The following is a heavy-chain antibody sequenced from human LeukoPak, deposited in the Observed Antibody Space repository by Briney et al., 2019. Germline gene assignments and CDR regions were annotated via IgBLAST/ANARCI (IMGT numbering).Heavy chain of an antibody. D-gene: IGHD1-26*01. Sequence: SETLSLTCTVSGGSISSSIYYWGWIRQPPGKGLEWIGSIYYSGSTYYNPSLKSRVTISVDTSKNQFSLKLSSVTAADTAVYYCARDINSGSYYAHHHYFDYWGQGTLVTVSS. CDR3: ARDINSGSYYAHHHYFDY. CDR1: GGSISSSIYY. V-gene: IGHV4-39*07. J-gene: IGHJ4*02. CDR2: IYYSGST.